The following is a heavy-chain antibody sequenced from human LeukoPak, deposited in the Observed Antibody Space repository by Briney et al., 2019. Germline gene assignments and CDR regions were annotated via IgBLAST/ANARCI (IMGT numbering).Heavy chain of an antibody. D-gene: IGHD6-19*01. CDR1: GGSISSSTYY. CDR2: IYYGGST. Sequence: NPSETLSLTCNVSGGSISSSTYYWGWIRQPPGKGLEWIGSIYYGGSTYYNPSLTSRVTISLDTSKNQFSLKLRSVTAADTAVYYCARVSIAVAGTLPYYYYYYYMDVWGKGTTVTVSS. V-gene: IGHV4-39*07. CDR3: ARVSIAVAGTLPYYYYYYYMDV. J-gene: IGHJ6*03.